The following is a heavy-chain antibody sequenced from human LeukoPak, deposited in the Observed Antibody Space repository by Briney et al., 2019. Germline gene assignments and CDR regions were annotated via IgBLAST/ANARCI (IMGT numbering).Heavy chain of an antibody. CDR1: RFTFSSYA. CDR3: AEHRPFGDFRRRDPDF. Sequence: PGGSLRLSCAASRFTFSSYAMSWVRQAPGKGLEWVSSITGHGGTTYYADSVRGRFTVSRDNSNNTLYLQMNSLRAEDTAVYYCAEHRPFGDFRRRDPDFWGQGTLVTVSS. CDR2: ITGHGGTT. J-gene: IGHJ4*02. D-gene: IGHD4-17*01. V-gene: IGHV3-23*01.